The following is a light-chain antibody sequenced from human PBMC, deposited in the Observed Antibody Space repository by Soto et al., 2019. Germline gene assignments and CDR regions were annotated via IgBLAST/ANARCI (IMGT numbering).Light chain of an antibody. CDR2: RAS. CDR3: QQYNNWPPAT. CDR1: QSVRSN. V-gene: IGKV3-15*01. J-gene: IGKJ1*01. Sequence: EIVMTQSPATLSVSPGEGATLSCRASQSVRSNVAWYYQKPGQAPRLLIYRASSRAAGLPDRFSGSGSETEFTLTISTLQSEDFAVYYCQQYNNWPPATFGQGTKVDIK.